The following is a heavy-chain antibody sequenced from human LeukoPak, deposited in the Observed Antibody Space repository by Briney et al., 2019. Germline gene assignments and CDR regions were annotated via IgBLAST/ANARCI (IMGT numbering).Heavy chain of an antibody. CDR1: GYTFTSYG. J-gene: IGHJ5*02. CDR3: ARVATNFKWNWFDP. D-gene: IGHD2-8*01. Sequence: GASVKVSCKASGYTFTSYGISWVRQAPGQGLEWMGWISAYNGNTNYAQKLQGRVTMTTDTSTSTAYMELSRLRSDDTAVYYCARVATNFKWNWFDPWGQGTLVTVSS. CDR2: ISAYNGNT. V-gene: IGHV1-18*01.